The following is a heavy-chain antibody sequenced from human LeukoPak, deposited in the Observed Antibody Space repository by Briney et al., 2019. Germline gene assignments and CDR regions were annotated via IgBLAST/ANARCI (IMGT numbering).Heavy chain of an antibody. CDR1: GYTCTSYD. D-gene: IGHD3/OR15-3a*01. J-gene: IGHJ4*02. CDR3: ARDTGFLDTLDFDY. V-gene: IGHV1-8*03. Sequence: ASVKVSCKASGYTCTSYDINWVRQATGQGLEWMGWMNPNSGNTGYAQKFQGRVTITRNTSISTAYMELSSLRSEDTAVYYCARDTGFLDTLDFDYWGQGTLVTVSS. CDR2: MNPNSGNT.